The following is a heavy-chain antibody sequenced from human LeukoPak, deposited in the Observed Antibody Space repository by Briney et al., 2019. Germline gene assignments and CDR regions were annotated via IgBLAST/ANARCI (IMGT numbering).Heavy chain of an antibody. CDR2: IYGGDTT. CDR1: GFIVSSNY. V-gene: IGHV3-66*01. CDR3: ARVGGIAVAGKRVRDY. Sequence: PGGSLRLSCAASGFIVSSNYMSWVRQAPGKGLEWLSVIYGGDTTYYADSVKGRFTISRDNSKNTLYLQMNSLRAEDTAVYYCARVGGIAVAGKRVRDYWGQGTLVTVSS. D-gene: IGHD6-19*01. J-gene: IGHJ4*02.